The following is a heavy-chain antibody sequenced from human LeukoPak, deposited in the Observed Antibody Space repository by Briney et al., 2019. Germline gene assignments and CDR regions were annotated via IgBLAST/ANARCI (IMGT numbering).Heavy chain of an antibody. D-gene: IGHD5-12*01. CDR3: ARVYSGYDLYYYGMDV. CDR2: INPNSGGT. J-gene: IGHJ6*02. V-gene: IGHV1-2*02. Sequence: ASVKVSCKASGFTFTGYYMHWVRQAPGQGLEWMGWINPNSGGTNYAQKFQGRVTMTRDTSISTAYMELSRLRSDDTAVYYCARVYSGYDLYYYGMDVWGQGTTVTVSS. CDR1: GFTFTGYY.